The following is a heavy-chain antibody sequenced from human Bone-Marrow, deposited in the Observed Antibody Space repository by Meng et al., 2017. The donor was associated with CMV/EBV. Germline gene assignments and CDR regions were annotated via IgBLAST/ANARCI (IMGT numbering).Heavy chain of an antibody. CDR1: GFTFSSYA. J-gene: IGHJ4*02. CDR3: AAIGGVAGTGAPFDY. CDR2: IRGSCGDK. Sequence: SGFTFSSYAMSWGRHAQGTGMEWESAIRGSCGDKYYESSAQDRLTISRDNSKNNLELQIDSKRDEDEAVYYCAAIGGVAGTGAPFDYWGQGTLVTVSS. V-gene: IGHV3-23*01. D-gene: IGHD6-19*01.